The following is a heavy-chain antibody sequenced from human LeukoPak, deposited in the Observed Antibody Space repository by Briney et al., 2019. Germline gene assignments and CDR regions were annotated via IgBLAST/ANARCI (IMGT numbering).Heavy chain of an antibody. V-gene: IGHV1-2*02. CDR2: INPNSGVT. J-gene: IGHJ4*02. CDR3: AKMAYASGSYGGEDY. Sequence: ASVKVSCKPSGYTFTGYYIHWVRQAPGQGLEWMGWINPNSGVTNYTQKFQGRVTMTRDTSISTAYMELSRLRSDDTAVYFCAKMAYASGSYGGEDYWGQGTLVTVSS. D-gene: IGHD3-10*01. CDR1: GYTFTGYY.